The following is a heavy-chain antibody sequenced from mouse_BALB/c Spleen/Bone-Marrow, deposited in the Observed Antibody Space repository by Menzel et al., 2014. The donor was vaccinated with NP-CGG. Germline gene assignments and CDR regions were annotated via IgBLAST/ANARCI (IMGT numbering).Heavy chain of an antibody. J-gene: IGHJ2*01. CDR2: IWRGGST. D-gene: IGHD2-1*01. CDR3: AKRGNYGYFDY. CDR1: GFSLTSYG. Sequence: VKLVESGPSLVQPSQSLSITYTVSGFSLTSYGVHWVRQSPGKGLEWLGVIWRGGSTDYYAAFMSRLRITKDNSKSLVFFKMNSLQADDTAIYDCAKRGNYGYFDYWDQGTTLTVSS. V-gene: IGHV2-5-1*01.